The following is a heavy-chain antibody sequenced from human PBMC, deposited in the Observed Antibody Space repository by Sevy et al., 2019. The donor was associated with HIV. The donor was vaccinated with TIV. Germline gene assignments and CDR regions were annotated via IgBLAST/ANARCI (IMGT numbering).Heavy chain of an antibody. CDR2: IYHSGST. CDR3: ARGRPWAGTVTTHFDY. Sequence: SETLSLTCAVSGGSISSGGYSWSWIRQPPGKGLEWIGYIYHSGSTYYNPSLKSRVTISVDRSKNQFSLKLSSVTAADTVVYYCARGRPWAGTVTTHFDYWGQGTLVTVSS. J-gene: IGHJ4*02. CDR1: GGSISSGGYS. V-gene: IGHV4-30-2*01. D-gene: IGHD4-17*01.